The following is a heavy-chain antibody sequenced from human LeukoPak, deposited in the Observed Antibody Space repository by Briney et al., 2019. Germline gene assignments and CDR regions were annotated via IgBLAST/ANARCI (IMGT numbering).Heavy chain of an antibody. CDR1: EFTFGSYA. J-gene: IGHJ3*02. CDR3: ARGYQAAFDI. CDR2: ISSDGSNK. V-gene: IGHV3-30-3*01. Sequence: GGSLRLSCVASEFTFGSYALHWVRQAPAKGLEWVAFISSDGSNKHYAGSAKGRFTISRDNSKNTLFLQMNNLRREDTATYFCARGYQAAFDIWGQGTMVTVSS. D-gene: IGHD3-16*02.